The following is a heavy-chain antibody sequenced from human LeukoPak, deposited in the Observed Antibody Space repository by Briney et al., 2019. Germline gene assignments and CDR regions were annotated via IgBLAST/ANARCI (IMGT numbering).Heavy chain of an antibody. CDR1: GYIFTGYY. D-gene: IGHD3-10*01. CDR3: ARALLEKAYGSGSYYIFDY. V-gene: IGHV1-2*02. Sequence: ASVKVSCKASGYIFTGYYMHWVRQAPGQGLEWMGWINPNGGATDYAQKFQGRVTMTRDTSISTAYMELSRLRSDDTAVYYCARALLEKAYGSGSYYIFDYWGQGTLVTVSS. J-gene: IGHJ4*02. CDR2: INPNGGAT.